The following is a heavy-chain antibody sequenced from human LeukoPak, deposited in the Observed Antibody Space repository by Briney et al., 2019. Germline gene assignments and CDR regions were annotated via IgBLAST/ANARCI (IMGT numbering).Heavy chain of an antibody. Sequence: ASVKVSCKASGGTFSSYAISWVRQAPGQGLEWMEGMIPIFGTANYAQKFQGRVTLTTDESTSTASMELSSLRSEDTAVYYCARRSHGDYDNYYYMDVWGRGTTVTVSS. CDR3: ARRSHGDYDNYYYMDV. J-gene: IGHJ6*03. CDR2: MIPIFGTA. CDR1: GGTFSSYA. D-gene: IGHD4-17*01. V-gene: IGHV1-69*05.